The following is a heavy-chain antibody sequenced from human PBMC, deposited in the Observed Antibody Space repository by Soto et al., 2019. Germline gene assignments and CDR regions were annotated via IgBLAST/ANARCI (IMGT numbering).Heavy chain of an antibody. CDR2: INSDGSST. CDR3: ASLTY. CDR1: GFTFISYW. V-gene: IGHV3-74*01. Sequence: PGVPMRLSCAASGFTFISYWMHWVRQAPGKGLVWVSRINSDGSSTSYADSVKGRFTISRDNAKNTVYLQMNSLRPEDTAVYYCASLTYWGQGTLVTVSS. J-gene: IGHJ4*02. D-gene: IGHD3-9*01.